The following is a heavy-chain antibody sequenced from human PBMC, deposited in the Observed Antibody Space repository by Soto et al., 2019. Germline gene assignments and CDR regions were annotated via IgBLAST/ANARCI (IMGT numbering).Heavy chain of an antibody. Sequence: SETLSLTCTVSGGSISSYYWSWIRQPPGKGLECIGYMYYSGSTNYNPSLKSRVTISIDTSKNQFSLKLSSVTAADTAVYYCARTGYSSGWYFDYWVQGTLVTVSS. J-gene: IGHJ4*02. CDR3: ARTGYSSGWYFDY. V-gene: IGHV4-59*01. D-gene: IGHD6-19*01. CDR2: MYYSGST. CDR1: GGSISSYY.